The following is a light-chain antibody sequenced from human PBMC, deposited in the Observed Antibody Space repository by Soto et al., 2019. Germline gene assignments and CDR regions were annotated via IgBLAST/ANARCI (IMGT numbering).Light chain of an antibody. CDR2: KAS. CDR1: QSITTW. CDR3: QQYSNYWT. Sequence: DIQMTQSPSTLSASVGDRVTITCRASQSITTWLAWYQQKPGKAPKLLIYKASNLESGVPSRFSGSASGTEFTLTISSLQPDDFATYYCQQYSNYWTFGQGTKVEIK. J-gene: IGKJ1*01. V-gene: IGKV1-5*03.